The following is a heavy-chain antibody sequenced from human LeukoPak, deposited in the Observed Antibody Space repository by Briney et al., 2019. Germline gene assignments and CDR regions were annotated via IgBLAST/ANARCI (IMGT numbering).Heavy chain of an antibody. CDR3: ANDTALYYGSGSYHDY. Sequence: GGSLRLSCAASGFTFSSYGMHWVRQAPDKGQEWVAVISHDGSNKYYADSVKGRFTISRDNSKDTLYLQMNSLRAEDTAVYYCANDTALYYGSGSYHDYWGQGTLVTVSS. CDR1: GFTFSSYG. CDR2: ISHDGSNK. D-gene: IGHD3-10*01. V-gene: IGHV3-30*18. J-gene: IGHJ4*02.